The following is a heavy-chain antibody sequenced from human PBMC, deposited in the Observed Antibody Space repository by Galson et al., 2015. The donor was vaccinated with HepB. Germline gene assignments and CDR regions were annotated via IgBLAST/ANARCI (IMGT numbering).Heavy chain of an antibody. D-gene: IGHD5-24*01. J-gene: IGHJ6*02. CDR2: ININTGNP. V-gene: IGHV7-4-1*02. Sequence: SVKVSCKASGYIFSQYGTNWVRQAPGQGLEWMGWININTGNPTYAQGFRGRFVMSLDTAVSTAYLQISSLKAEDTAIYYCARSTISGYGMDVWGQGTTVTVSS. CDR3: ARSTISGYGMDV. CDR1: GYIFSQYG.